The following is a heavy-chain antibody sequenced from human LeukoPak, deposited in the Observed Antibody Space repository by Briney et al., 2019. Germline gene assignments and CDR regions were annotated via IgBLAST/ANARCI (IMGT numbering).Heavy chain of an antibody. CDR1: GGSVSSGSSF. Sequence: SETLSLTCTVSGGSVSSGSSFWSWIRQPPGKGLEWIGYIYHSGNTNYNPSLRSRVTISVDTSKNQFSLKLSSVTAADTAVYYCARGGPYDFWSGYLAPGRSHMDVWGQGTTVTVSS. V-gene: IGHV4-61*01. CDR3: ARGGPYDFWSGYLAPGRSHMDV. J-gene: IGHJ6*02. CDR2: IYHSGNT. D-gene: IGHD3-3*01.